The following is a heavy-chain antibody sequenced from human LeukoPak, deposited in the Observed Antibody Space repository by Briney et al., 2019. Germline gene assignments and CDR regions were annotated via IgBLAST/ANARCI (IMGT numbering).Heavy chain of an antibody. J-gene: IGHJ4*02. Sequence: SETLSLTCAVSGGSISSSNWWSWVRQPPGKGLEWIGEIYHSGSTNYNPSLKSRVTISVDKSKNQFSLKLSSVTAADTAVYYCARSERAYYGSGSYYRFDYWGQGTLVTVSS. V-gene: IGHV4-4*02. D-gene: IGHD3-10*01. CDR2: IYHSGST. CDR3: ARSERAYYGSGSYYRFDY. CDR1: GGSISSSNW.